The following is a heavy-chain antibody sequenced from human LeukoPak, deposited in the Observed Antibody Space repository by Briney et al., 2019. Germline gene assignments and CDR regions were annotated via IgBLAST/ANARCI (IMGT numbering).Heavy chain of an antibody. Sequence: PSETLSLTCTVSGGSISSYYWSWIRQPPGKGLEWIGYIYYSGSTNYNPSLKSRVTISVDTSKNQSSLKLSSVTAADTAVYYCAFNDYGDYSFQSWGQGTLVTVSS. V-gene: IGHV4-59*08. CDR2: IYYSGST. CDR3: AFNDYGDYSFQS. CDR1: GGSISSYY. J-gene: IGHJ5*02. D-gene: IGHD4-17*01.